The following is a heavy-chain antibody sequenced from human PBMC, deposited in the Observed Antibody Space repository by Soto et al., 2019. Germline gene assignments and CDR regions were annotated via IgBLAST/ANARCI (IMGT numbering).Heavy chain of an antibody. V-gene: IGHV3-23*01. CDR3: AKTSGEGYPESRVFDS. Sequence: GGSLRLSCAASGFSFRDYAMIWVRQAPGKGLELVSIVTNTGGDKLYADSVKGRFIISRDNSKNNLYLQVNSLRAEDAAIYYCAKTSGEGYPESRVFDSWGQGTRVTVSS. J-gene: IGHJ4*02. CDR1: GFSFRDYA. D-gene: IGHD5-12*01. CDR2: VTNTGGDK.